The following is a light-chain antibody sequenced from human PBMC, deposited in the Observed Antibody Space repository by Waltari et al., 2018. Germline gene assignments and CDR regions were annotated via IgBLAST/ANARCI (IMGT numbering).Light chain of an antibody. J-gene: IGKJ1*01. CDR1: QNSNSG. CDR2: KAS. V-gene: IGKV1-5*03. Sequence: DIQITQFPSTLSASVGDRVTISCRASQNSNSGLAWYQQKPGKAPKLLISKASSLERGVPSRFSGSGSGTEFTLTITSLQPDDFATYYCQQYNHYSTFGQGTKVEVK. CDR3: QQYNHYST.